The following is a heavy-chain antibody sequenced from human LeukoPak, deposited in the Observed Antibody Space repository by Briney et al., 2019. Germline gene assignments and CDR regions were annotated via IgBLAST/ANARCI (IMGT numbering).Heavy chain of an antibody. D-gene: IGHD2-15*01. CDR1: GGSISSYY. V-gene: IGHV4-59*01. CDR2: IYYSGGT. J-gene: IGHJ4*02. Sequence: SETLSLTCTVSGGSISSYYWSWIRQPPGKGLEWIGYIYYSGGTNYNPSLKSRVTISVDTSKNQFSLKLSSVTAADTAVYYCARGARGIFDYWGQGTLVTVSS. CDR3: ARGARGIFDY.